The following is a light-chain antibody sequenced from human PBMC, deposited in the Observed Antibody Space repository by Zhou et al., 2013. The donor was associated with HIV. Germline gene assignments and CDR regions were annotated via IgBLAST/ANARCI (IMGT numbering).Light chain of an antibody. CDR3: YQYGSTPST. CDR1: QSVSSNY. Sequence: EIVLTQSPGTLSLSPGERATLSCRASQSVSSNYLAWLQQKPGQAPRLLIYGASSRATGIPDRFSGSGYETEFTLTIRGVEPEDLAVYYCYQYGSTPSTFGQGTRL. CDR2: GAS. J-gene: IGKJ5*01. V-gene: IGKV3-20*01.